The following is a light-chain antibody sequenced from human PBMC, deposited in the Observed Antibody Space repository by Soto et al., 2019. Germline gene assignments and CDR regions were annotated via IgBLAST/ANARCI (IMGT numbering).Light chain of an antibody. Sequence: EIVLTQSPGTLSLSPGERDTLSCRASQSVSSSYLAWYQQKPGPAPRLLIYGASSRATGNPDRFSCSGSGTDFILTISRLESEDCAVYYGQQYGSSPRTFGQGTKLEIK. CDR3: QQYGSSPRT. CDR2: GAS. J-gene: IGKJ2*01. CDR1: QSVSSSY. V-gene: IGKV3-20*01.